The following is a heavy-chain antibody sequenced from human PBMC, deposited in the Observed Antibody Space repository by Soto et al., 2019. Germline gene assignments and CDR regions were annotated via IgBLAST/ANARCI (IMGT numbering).Heavy chain of an antibody. CDR1: GYTFTSYA. D-gene: IGHD3-3*01. CDR2: INAGNGNT. Sequence: GASVKVSCKASGYTFTSYAMHWVRQAPGQRLEWMGWINAGNGNTKYSQKFQGRVTITRDTSASTAYMELSSLRSEDTAVYYCARGGTTIFGVVIGPLYWGQGTLVTVSS. V-gene: IGHV1-3*01. CDR3: ARGGTTIFGVVIGPLY. J-gene: IGHJ4*02.